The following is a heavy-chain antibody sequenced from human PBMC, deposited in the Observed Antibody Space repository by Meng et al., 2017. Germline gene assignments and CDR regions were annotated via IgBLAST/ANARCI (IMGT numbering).Heavy chain of an antibody. Sequence: SVKVSCKASGGTFSSYAISWVRQAPGQGLEWMGGIIPIFGTADYAQKFEGRVTITADESTSTAYTELSNLRSEDTAVYYCARGGTGEPDKAPDIVVVVAATDANNYYYYGMDVWGQGTMVTVSS. CDR3: ARGGTGEPDKAPDIVVVVAATDANNYYYYGMDV. D-gene: IGHD2-15*01. J-gene: IGHJ6*02. V-gene: IGHV1-69*13. CDR2: IIPIFGTA. CDR1: GGTFSSYA.